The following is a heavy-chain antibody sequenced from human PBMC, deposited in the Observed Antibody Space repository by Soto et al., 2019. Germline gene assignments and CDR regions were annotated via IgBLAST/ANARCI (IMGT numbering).Heavy chain of an antibody. Sequence: SETVSLTCTVSGGFISSSSYYWGCIREPPGKGLEWVGSIYYSGSTYYNQSLKSRVTISVNTSKNQFSMKLTSVTAADTAVYYCARLGADLYYGMDVGGQGTTVTVSS. J-gene: IGHJ6*02. V-gene: IGHV4-39*01. CDR1: GGFISSSSYY. CDR2: IYYSGST. CDR3: ARLGADLYYGMDV.